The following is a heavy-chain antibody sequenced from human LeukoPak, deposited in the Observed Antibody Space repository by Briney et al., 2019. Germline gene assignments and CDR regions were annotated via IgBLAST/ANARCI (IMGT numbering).Heavy chain of an antibody. J-gene: IGHJ4*02. D-gene: IGHD1-26*01. Sequence: GSLRLSCAASGFTVSSNYMSWVRQAPGKGLEWVSVIYSGGSTYYADSVKGRFTISRDNSKNTLYLQMNSLRAEDTAVYYCARDGGMGATYYFDYWGQGTLVTVSS. V-gene: IGHV3-53*01. CDR1: GFTVSSNY. CDR3: ARDGGMGATYYFDY. CDR2: IYSGGST.